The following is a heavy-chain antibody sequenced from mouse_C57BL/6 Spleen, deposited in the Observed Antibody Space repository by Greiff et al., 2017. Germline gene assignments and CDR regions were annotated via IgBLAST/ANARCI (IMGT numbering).Heavy chain of an antibody. V-gene: IGHV1-55*01. J-gene: IGHJ2*01. CDR1: GYTFTSYW. CDR2: IDPGSGST. Sequence: QVQLKQPGAELVKPGASVKMSCKASGYTFTSYWITWVKQRPGQGLEWIGDIDPGSGSTNYNEKFKSKATLTVDTSSSTAYMQLSSLTSEDSAVYYCARGGVTTGFDYWGQGTTLTVSS. D-gene: IGHD2-2*01. CDR3: ARGGVTTGFDY.